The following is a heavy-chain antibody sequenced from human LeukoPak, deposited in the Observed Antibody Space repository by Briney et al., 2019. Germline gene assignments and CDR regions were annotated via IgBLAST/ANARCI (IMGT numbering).Heavy chain of an antibody. D-gene: IGHD1-1*01. Sequence: GGSLRLSCAASGFTFSSYAISWFRQAPGKGLEGVSSITGTSAGTYSTYSVKGRFTISRDNSKNTLYLQMNSLRAEDTAVHFCARERLERHLSFDYWGQGTLVTVSS. CDR1: GFTFSSYA. CDR2: ITGTSAGT. CDR3: ARERLERHLSFDY. V-gene: IGHV3-23*01. J-gene: IGHJ4*02.